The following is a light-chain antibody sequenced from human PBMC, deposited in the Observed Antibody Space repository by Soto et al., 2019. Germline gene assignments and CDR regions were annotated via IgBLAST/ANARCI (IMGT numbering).Light chain of an antibody. CDR1: SSDIGGYNY. V-gene: IGLV2-14*01. CDR3: SSYTSSFTRV. CDR2: EVT. J-gene: IGLJ2*01. Sequence: QSALTQPASVSGSPGQSITISCTGTSSDIGGYNYVSWYLQYPGKAPKLMIYEVTNRPSGVSNRFSGSRSGNTASLTISGLQAEDEADYYCSSYTSSFTRVFGGGTKLTVL.